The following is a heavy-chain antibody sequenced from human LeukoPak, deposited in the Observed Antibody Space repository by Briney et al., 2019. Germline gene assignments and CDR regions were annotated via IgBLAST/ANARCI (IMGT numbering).Heavy chain of an antibody. CDR2: IYYSGST. CDR3: ASDDYGGNLFALDG. Sequence: KSSETLTLTCTVSGGSISSYYWSWIRQPPGKGLEWIGYIYYSGSTNYNPSLKSRVTISVDTSKNQFSLKLSSVTAADTAVYYCASDDYGGNLFALDGSGPGRMVTVSS. D-gene: IGHD4-23*01. J-gene: IGHJ3*01. V-gene: IGHV4-59*08. CDR1: GGSISSYY.